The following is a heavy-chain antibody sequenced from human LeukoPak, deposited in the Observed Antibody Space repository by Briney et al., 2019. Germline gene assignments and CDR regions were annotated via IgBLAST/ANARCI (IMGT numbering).Heavy chain of an antibody. V-gene: IGHV3-21*01. CDR1: GFTVSSNY. Sequence: GGSLRLSCAASGFTVSSNYMSWVRQAPGKGLEWVSSISSSSSYIYYADSVKGRFTISRDNAKNSLYLRMNSLRAEDTAVYYCARDGVRGESYWGQGTLVTVSS. J-gene: IGHJ4*02. CDR3: ARDGVRGESY. D-gene: IGHD3-10*01. CDR2: ISSSSSYI.